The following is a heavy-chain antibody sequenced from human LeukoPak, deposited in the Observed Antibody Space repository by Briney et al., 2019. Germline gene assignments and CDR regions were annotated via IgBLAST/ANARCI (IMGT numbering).Heavy chain of an antibody. CDR1: GFSFSSYG. D-gene: IGHD3-9*01. V-gene: IGHV3-33*01. J-gene: IGHJ6*02. Sequence: PGRSLRLSCAASGFSFSSYGMHWVRQAPGKGLEWVAVIWYDGSNKYYADSVKGRFTISRDNSKNTLYLQMNSLRAEDTAVYYCARDYTLRYFDWLFPEYYYYYGMDVWGQGNTVTVSS. CDR2: IWYDGSNK. CDR3: ARDYTLRYFDWLFPEYYYYYGMDV.